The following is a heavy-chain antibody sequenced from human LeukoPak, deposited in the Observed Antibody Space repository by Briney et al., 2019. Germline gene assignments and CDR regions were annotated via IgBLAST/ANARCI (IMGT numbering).Heavy chain of an antibody. CDR1: GFTFDDYA. CDR3: AKDLRFSSGWTFDY. CDR2: ISWNSGSI. J-gene: IGHJ4*02. V-gene: IGHV3-9*01. D-gene: IGHD6-19*01. Sequence: GGSLGLSCAASGFTFDDYAMHWVRQAPGKGLEWVSGISWNSGSIGYADSVKGRFTISRDNAKNSLYLQMNSLRAEDTALYYCAKDLRFSSGWTFDYWGQGTLVTVSS.